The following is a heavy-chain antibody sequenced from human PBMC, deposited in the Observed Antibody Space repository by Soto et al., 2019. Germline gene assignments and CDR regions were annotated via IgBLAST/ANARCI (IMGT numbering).Heavy chain of an antibody. J-gene: IGHJ4*02. CDR3: ATQLLAYGGGDGPMADY. D-gene: IGHD2-21*02. V-gene: IGHV1-69*02. CDR1: GGTFSSYT. CDR2: IIPILGIA. Sequence: QVQLVQSGAEVKKPGSSVKVSCKASGGTFSSYTISWVRQAPGQGLEWMGRIIPILGIANYAQKFQSRVTITADKSTSTAYMELSSLRSEDTAVYYCATQLLAYGGGDGPMADYWGQGTLVTVSS.